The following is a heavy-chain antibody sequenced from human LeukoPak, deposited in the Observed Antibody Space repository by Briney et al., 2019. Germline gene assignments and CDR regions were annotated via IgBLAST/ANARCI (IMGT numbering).Heavy chain of an antibody. J-gene: IGHJ4*02. Sequence: PGGSLRLSCAASGFTFSSYGMSWVRQAPGKGLEWVSAISGSGGSTYYADSVKGRFTISRDNSKNTLYLQMNSLRAEDTAVYYCARAPYGDHGYTAEVADYWGQGTLVTVSS. CDR1: GFTFSSYG. D-gene: IGHD3-16*01. CDR2: ISGSGGST. V-gene: IGHV3-23*01. CDR3: ARAPYGDHGYTAEVADY.